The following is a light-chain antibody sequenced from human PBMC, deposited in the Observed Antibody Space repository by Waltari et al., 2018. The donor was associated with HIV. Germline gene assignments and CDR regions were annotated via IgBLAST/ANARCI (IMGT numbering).Light chain of an antibody. CDR1: SSNIGAGYD. Sequence: QSVLTQPPSVSGAPGQRVTISCTGSSSNIGAGYDVHWYQQIPGTAPKLLIYGNSPRPSGGPDRFSGSKSGTSASLAITGLQAEDEADYYCQSYDSSLSVWVFGGGTKLTVL. CDR2: GNS. J-gene: IGLJ3*02. CDR3: QSYDSSLSVWV. V-gene: IGLV1-40*01.